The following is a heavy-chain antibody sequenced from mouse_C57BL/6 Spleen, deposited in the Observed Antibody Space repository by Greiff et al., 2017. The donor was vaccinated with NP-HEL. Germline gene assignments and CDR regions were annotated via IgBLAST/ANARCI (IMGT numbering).Heavy chain of an antibody. Sequence: QVQLQQSGAELARPGASVKLSCKASGYTFTSYGISWVKQRTGQGLEWIGEIYPRSGNTYYNEKFKGKATLTADKSSSTAYMELRSLTSEDSAVYFCAPGLYSNLFAYWGQGTLVTVSA. CDR3: APGLYSNLFAY. D-gene: IGHD2-5*01. CDR1: GYTFTSYG. V-gene: IGHV1-81*01. J-gene: IGHJ3*01. CDR2: IYPRSGNT.